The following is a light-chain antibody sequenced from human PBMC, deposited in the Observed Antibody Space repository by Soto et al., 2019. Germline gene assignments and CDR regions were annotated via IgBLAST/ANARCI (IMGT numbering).Light chain of an antibody. J-gene: IGKJ1*01. V-gene: IGKV3-15*01. Sequence: DIVLTQSLCTLSLSPGERATLSCRASQSVSSKLACYRQRPGQAPRLLNYGASTRATGIPARFSGSGSGTEFTLTISSLQSEDVAVYYCQQYNNWWTFGQGTKVDIK. CDR3: QQYNNWWT. CDR1: QSVSSK. CDR2: GAS.